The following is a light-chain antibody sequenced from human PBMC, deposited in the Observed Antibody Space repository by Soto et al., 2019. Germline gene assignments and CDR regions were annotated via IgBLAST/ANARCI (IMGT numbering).Light chain of an antibody. Sequence: ELVLTQSPATLSLSPGDRATLSCRASQSVTDSLAWFQQRPCQSPRLVIFDASNRATGIPPRFSGSGSGTDFTLTISSLEPEDFAVYYCHHHINSRFTFGPGTKVDIK. J-gene: IGKJ3*01. V-gene: IGKV3-11*01. CDR3: HHHINSRFT. CDR1: QSVTDS. CDR2: DAS.